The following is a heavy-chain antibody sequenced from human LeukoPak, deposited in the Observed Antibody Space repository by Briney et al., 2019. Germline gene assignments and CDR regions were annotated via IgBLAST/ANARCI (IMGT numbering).Heavy chain of an antibody. CDR1: GDTFSIYG. CDR3: ASRSITWYRTANWFDP. Sequence: GSSVKVSCKASGDTFSIYGISWVRQAPGPGLEWKGGIIPIFGSTNYAQKFQGRVTITTDESTSTAYMELSSLRSEDTAVYYCASRSITWYRTANWFDPWGQGTLVTVSS. J-gene: IGHJ5*02. V-gene: IGHV1-69*05. D-gene: IGHD3-16*02. CDR2: IIPIFGST.